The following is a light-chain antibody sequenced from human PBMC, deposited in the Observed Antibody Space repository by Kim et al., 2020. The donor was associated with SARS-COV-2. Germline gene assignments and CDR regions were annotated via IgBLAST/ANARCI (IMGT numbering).Light chain of an antibody. J-gene: IGKJ1*01. CDR3: QQYNDWPRT. CDR2: GAS. CDR1: QSVRNN. Sequence: EILMTQSPVTLSVSPGERATLSCRASQSVRNNLAWYQQKPGQAPRLLIYGASTRAAGIPARFSGGGAGTEFTLTISSLQSEDFAVYHCQQYNDWPRTFGQGTKVDIK. V-gene: IGKV3-15*01.